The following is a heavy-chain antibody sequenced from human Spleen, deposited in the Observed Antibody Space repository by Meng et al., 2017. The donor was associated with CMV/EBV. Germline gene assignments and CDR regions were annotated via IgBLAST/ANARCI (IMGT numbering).Heavy chain of an antibody. V-gene: IGHV3-74*01. CDR1: GFTVSNNW. D-gene: IGHD2-15*01. CDR2: INSDGSIT. Sequence: GGSLRLSCAASGFTVSNNWMHWVRQAPGKGLVWVSRINSDGSITSYADSVKGRFTISRDNAKNTLYLQMSSLRVEDTAVYYCARGGPLLKVPGYWGQGTLVTVSS. CDR3: ARGGPLLKVPGY. J-gene: IGHJ4*02.